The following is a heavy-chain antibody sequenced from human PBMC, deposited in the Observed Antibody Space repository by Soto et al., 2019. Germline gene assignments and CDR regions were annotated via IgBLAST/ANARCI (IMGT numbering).Heavy chain of an antibody. CDR2: IKSKTDGGTT. CDR3: AKDAEEVVVAAPYFDY. J-gene: IGHJ4*02. D-gene: IGHD2-15*01. CDR1: GFTFSNAW. Sequence: KTGGSLRLSCAASGFTFSNAWMSWFRQAPGKGLEWVGRIKSKTDGGTTDYAAPVKGRFTISRDNSKNTLYLQMNSLRAEDTAVYYCAKDAEEVVVAAPYFDYWGQGTLVTVSS. V-gene: IGHV3-15*01.